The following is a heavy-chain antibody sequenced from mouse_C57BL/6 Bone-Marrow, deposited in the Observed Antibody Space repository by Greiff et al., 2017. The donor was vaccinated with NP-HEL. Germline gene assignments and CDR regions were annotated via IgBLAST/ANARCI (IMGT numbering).Heavy chain of an antibody. Sequence: QVQLKQPGAELVKPGASVKLSCKASGYTFTSYWMHWVKQRPGQGLEWIGMIHPNSGSTNYNEKFKSKATLTVDKSSSTAYMQLSSLTSEDSAVYYCARFPEYYGSSSYAMDYWGQGTSVTVSS. CDR3: ARFPEYYGSSSYAMDY. D-gene: IGHD1-1*01. V-gene: IGHV1-64*01. J-gene: IGHJ4*01. CDR2: IHPNSGST. CDR1: GYTFTSYW.